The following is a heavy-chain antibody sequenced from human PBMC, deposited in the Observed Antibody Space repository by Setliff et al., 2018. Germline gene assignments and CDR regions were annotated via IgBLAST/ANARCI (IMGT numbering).Heavy chain of an antibody. CDR1: GVSIGDTYYY. J-gene: IGHJ4*02. Sequence: SETLSLTCTVSGVSIGDTYYYWAWIRQPPGKGLEWIGHIYHNGNTNFNPSLKSRVNMSVDTSKNQFVLNLKAVTAADTAVYFCARLPRTVTHFDYWGQGALVTVSS. V-gene: IGHV4-61*05. CDR2: IYHNGNT. CDR3: ARLPRTVTHFDY. D-gene: IGHD4-17*01.